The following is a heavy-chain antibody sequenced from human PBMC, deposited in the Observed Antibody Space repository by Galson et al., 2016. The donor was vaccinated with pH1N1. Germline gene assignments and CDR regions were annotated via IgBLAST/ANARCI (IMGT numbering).Heavy chain of an antibody. CDR1: GGSISSGSYY. D-gene: IGHD3-10*01. V-gene: IGHV4-61*02. J-gene: IGHJ4*02. Sequence: TLSLTCTVSGGSISSGSYYWNWIRQPAGEGLEWIGRLYTSGSTTYNPSLKSRVTMSVDTSKNQFSLRLTSVTAADTAVYYSARDRVALTGIFDYWGQGTLVTVSS. CDR3: ARDRVALTGIFDY. CDR2: LYTSGST.